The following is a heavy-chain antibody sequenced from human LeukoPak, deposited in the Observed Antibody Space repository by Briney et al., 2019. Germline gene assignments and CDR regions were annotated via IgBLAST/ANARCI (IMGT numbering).Heavy chain of an antibody. CDR3: ARDLRLRTTGYFDY. D-gene: IGHD1-1*01. Sequence: GGSLRLSCAASGFTFSSYAMHWVRQAPGKGLEWVAVISYDGRNKYYADSVKGRFTISRDNSKNTLYLQMNSLRAEDTAVYYCARDLRLRTTGYFDYWGQGTLVTVSS. V-gene: IGHV3-30*04. CDR1: GFTFSSYA. CDR2: ISYDGRNK. J-gene: IGHJ4*02.